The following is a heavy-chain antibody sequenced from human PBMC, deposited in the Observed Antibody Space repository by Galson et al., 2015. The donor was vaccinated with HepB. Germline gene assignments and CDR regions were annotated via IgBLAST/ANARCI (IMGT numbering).Heavy chain of an antibody. D-gene: IGHD6-19*01. J-gene: IGHJ4*02. CDR3: AKRHTSGWFYFDY. CDR2: INRDGSIT. Sequence: SLRLSCAASGFTFSNYWIHWVRQVPGKGLVWVSLINRDGSITKYADSVKGRFTISRDNAKNTLYLRMNSLRAEDTALYYCAKRHTSGWFYFDYWGQGSLVTVSS. V-gene: IGHV3-74*01. CDR1: GFTFSNYW.